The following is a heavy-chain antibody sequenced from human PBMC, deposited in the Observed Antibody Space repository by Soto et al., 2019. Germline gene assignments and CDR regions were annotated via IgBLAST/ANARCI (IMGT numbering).Heavy chain of an antibody. J-gene: IGHJ5*02. V-gene: IGHV1-2*02. CDR1: RYIFTAYX. CDR3: AXXDPGARFDP. Sequence: QVQLVQSGAEVKKPGASVKVSCKAPRYIFTAYXMXXVRQXXGQGLEWMGWINPNNGATHYGLSFQGRVTMTRDTSISTAYMELSSLRSDDTAVYYCAXXDPGARFDPWGQGTLVIVSS. CDR2: INPNNGAT.